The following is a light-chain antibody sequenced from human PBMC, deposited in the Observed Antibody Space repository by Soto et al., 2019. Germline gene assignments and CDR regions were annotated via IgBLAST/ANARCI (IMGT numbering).Light chain of an antibody. J-gene: IGKJ4*01. CDR1: QDISSY. Sequence: DIQLTQSPSFLSASVGDRVTITCRASQDISSYLAWYQQKPRKAPKLLIYTASTLQSGVPSRFSGSGSGTEFTLTISSLQPEDFATYYCQQCNSYPLTFGGGTKVDIK. V-gene: IGKV1-9*01. CDR3: QQCNSYPLT. CDR2: TAS.